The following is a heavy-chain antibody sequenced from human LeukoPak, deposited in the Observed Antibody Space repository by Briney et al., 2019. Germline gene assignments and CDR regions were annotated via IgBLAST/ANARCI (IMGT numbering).Heavy chain of an antibody. J-gene: IGHJ3*02. Sequence: GGSLRLSCAASGFTFSYYGMSWVRQAPGKGLQWVSTMSGSGGSTYYADSVKGRFTISRDNSKNTLYLQMNSLRAEDTAVYYCARARSSYGYGDAFDIWGQGTMVTVSS. CDR2: MSGSGGST. D-gene: IGHD5-18*01. V-gene: IGHV3-23*01. CDR3: ARARSSYGYGDAFDI. CDR1: GFTFSYYG.